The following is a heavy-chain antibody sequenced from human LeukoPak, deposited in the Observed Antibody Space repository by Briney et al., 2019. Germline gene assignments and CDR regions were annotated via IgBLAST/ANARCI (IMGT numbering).Heavy chain of an antibody. J-gene: IGHJ5*02. V-gene: IGHV1-2*02. Sequence: ASVKVSCKASGYTFTGYYMHWVRQAPGLGLEWMGWINPNSGGTNYAQKFQGRVTMTRDTSISTAYMELSRLRSDDTAVYYCARGRDFWSGYYTRTGFDPWGQGTLVTVSS. D-gene: IGHD3-3*01. CDR2: INPNSGGT. CDR1: GYTFTGYY. CDR3: ARGRDFWSGYYTRTGFDP.